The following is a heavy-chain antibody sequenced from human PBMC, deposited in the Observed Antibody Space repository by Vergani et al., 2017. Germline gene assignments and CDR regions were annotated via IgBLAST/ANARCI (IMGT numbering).Heavy chain of an antibody. V-gene: IGHV3-23*01. CDR2: ISGSGGST. CDR3: AREYCTNGVCYSYYFDY. Sequence: EVQLLESGGGLVQPGGSLRLSCAASGFTFSSYAMSWVRQAPGKGLEWVSAISGSGGSTYYADPVKGRFTISRDNSKNTLYLQMNSLRAEDTAVYYCAREYCTNGVCYSYYFDYWGQGTLVTVSS. CDR1: GFTFSSYA. D-gene: IGHD2-8*01. J-gene: IGHJ4*02.